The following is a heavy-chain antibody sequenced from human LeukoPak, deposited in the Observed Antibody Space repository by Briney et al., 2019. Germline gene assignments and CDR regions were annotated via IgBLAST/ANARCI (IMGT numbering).Heavy chain of an antibody. V-gene: IGHV1-18*01. CDR1: GYTFTAYS. J-gene: IGHJ3*02. Sequence: ASVKVSCKASGYTFTAYSVSWVRQAPGQGLEWMGWISTYNGNTNYAQKLQGRVTMTTDTSTSTAYMELRSLRSDDTAVYYCARTAYCGGDCYLDAFDIWGQGTMVTVSS. CDR3: ARTAYCGGDCYLDAFDI. D-gene: IGHD2-21*02. CDR2: ISTYNGNT.